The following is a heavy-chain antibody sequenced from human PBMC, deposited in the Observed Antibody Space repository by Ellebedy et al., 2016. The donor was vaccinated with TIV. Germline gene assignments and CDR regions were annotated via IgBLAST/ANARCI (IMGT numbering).Heavy chain of an antibody. Sequence: GESLKISCSASGFTFSSFSMNWVRQAQGKGLEWVSYIPRDSDAMSYADSVKGRFTISRDNAKNSLYLQMNSLRDADTAVYYCVRDLHWAFDIWGQGTVVTVSS. J-gene: IGHJ3*02. CDR3: VRDLHWAFDI. V-gene: IGHV3-48*02. CDR2: IPRDSDAM. D-gene: IGHD1-1*01. CDR1: GFTFSSFS.